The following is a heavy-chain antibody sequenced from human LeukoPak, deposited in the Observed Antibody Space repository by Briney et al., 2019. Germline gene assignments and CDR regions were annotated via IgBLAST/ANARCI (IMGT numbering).Heavy chain of an antibody. CDR1: GYTFTGYY. Sequence: RASVKVSCKASGYTFTGYYMHWVRQAPEQGLEWMGWINPNSGGTNYAQKFQGRVTMTRDTSISTAYMELSRLRSDDTAVYYCARDYDFWSGYYHFDYWGQGTLVTVSS. CDR3: ARDYDFWSGYYHFDY. D-gene: IGHD3-3*01. J-gene: IGHJ4*02. V-gene: IGHV1-2*02. CDR2: INPNSGGT.